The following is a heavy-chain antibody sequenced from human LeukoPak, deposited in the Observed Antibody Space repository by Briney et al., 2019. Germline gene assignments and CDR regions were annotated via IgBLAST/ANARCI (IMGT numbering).Heavy chain of an antibody. CDR3: ARDPYDSTAYYYAHDTFDI. J-gene: IGHJ3*02. D-gene: IGHD3-22*01. CDR1: GGSISSYY. Sequence: SETLSLTCTVSGGSISSYYWSWIRQPPGKGLEWIGYIYYSGSTNYNPSLKSRVTISVDTSKNQFSLRLSSVTAADTAVYYCARDPYDSTAYYYAHDTFDIWGQGTMVTVSS. CDR2: IYYSGST. V-gene: IGHV4-59*01.